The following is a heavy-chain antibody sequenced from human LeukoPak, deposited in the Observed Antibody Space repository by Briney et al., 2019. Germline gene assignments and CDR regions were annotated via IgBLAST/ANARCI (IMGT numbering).Heavy chain of an antibody. CDR1: GGSISSYY. V-gene: IGHV4-59*01. CDR3: ARGGSYHAY. J-gene: IGHJ4*02. CDR2: IYYSGST. Sequence: SETLSLTCTVSGGSISSYYWSWIRQPPGKGLEWIGYIYYSGSTNYNPSLKSRVTISVDTSKNQFSLKLSSVTAADTAVYYCARGGSYHAYWGQGTLVTVSS. D-gene: IGHD1-26*01.